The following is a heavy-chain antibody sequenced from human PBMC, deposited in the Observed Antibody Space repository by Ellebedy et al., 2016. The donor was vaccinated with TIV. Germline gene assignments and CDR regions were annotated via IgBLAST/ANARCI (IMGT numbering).Heavy chain of an antibody. CDR1: GGSLSRSSSY. J-gene: IGHJ5*02. D-gene: IGHD3-10*01. Sequence: SETLSLTCTVSGGSLSRSSSYWGWIRQSPQKGLEWIGSIYYTGSTFYNPSLKSRVTISVDTSKSQFSLRLTSVTAADTAVYYCARWFGELLYVRWFDPWGQGTLVTVSS. CDR3: ARWFGELLYVRWFDP. CDR2: IYYTGST. V-gene: IGHV4-39*01.